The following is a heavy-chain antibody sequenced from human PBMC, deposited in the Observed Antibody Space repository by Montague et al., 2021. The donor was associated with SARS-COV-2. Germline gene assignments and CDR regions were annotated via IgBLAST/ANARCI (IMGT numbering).Heavy chain of an antibody. D-gene: IGHD3-10*01. CDR2: IYYSGST. CDR3: ARLVWFGELSSENWFDP. Sequence: SETLSLTCTVSGGSISSSSNEWGWIRQPPGKGLEWIGSIYYSGSTYYNSSLKSRVTISVDTSENQFSLKLNSVTAADTAVYYCARLVWFGELSSENWFDPWGQGTLVTVSS. J-gene: IGHJ5*02. CDR1: GGSISSSSNE. V-gene: IGHV4-39*01.